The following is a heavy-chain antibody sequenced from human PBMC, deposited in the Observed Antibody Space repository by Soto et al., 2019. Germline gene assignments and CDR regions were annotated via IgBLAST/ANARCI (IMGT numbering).Heavy chain of an antibody. CDR3: AREVRRSNQFDH. J-gene: IGHJ4*02. CDR2: FDLENGET. Sequence: ASVKVSCKVSGYTLTELSIHWVRQAPGEGLEWMGGFDLENGETIYAQRFQGRVTMTEESSADTPYMELSSLRSEDTAVYYCAREVRRSNQFDHWAQGTMVNVSS. CDR1: GYTLTELS. D-gene: IGHD3-10*01. V-gene: IGHV1-24*01.